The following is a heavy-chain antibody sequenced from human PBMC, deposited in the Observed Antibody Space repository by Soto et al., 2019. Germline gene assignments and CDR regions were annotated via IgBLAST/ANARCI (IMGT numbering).Heavy chain of an antibody. Sequence: GGSLRLSCAASGFTFSSYAMSWVRQAPGKGLEWVSAISGSGGSTYYADSVKGRFTISRDNSKNTLYLQMNSLRAEDTAVYYCAKAEILWFGELSYFDYWGQGTLVTVSS. D-gene: IGHD3-10*01. CDR3: AKAEILWFGELSYFDY. V-gene: IGHV3-23*01. CDR2: ISGSGGST. CDR1: GFTFSSYA. J-gene: IGHJ4*02.